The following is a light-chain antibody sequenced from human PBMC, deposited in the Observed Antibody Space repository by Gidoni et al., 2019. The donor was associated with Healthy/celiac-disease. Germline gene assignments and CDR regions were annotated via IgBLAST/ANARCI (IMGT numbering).Light chain of an antibody. CDR1: QSVSSSY. V-gene: IGKV3-20*01. CDR2: GSS. J-gene: IGKJ1*01. Sequence: EIVLTQSPGTLSLSPGERATLSCSASQSVSSSYLAWYQQKPGQAPRLLIYGSSSRATGIPARFSGSGSGTDFTLTISRLEPEDFAVYYCQQYGSSPPWTFGQGTKVEIK. CDR3: QQYGSSPPWT.